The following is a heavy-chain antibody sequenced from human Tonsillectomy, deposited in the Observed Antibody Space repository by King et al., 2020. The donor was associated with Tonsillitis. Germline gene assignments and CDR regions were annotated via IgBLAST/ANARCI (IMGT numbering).Heavy chain of an antibody. CDR2: LRSKANSYST. D-gene: IGHD4-11*01. Sequence: VQLVESGGGLVQPGWSLKLPCIASGFTFSGSAMHWVRQASGRGLELVGRLRSKANSYSTEYAASVEGRFTISRDDSNNIAYLQMNSVKTEDTAVYYCTSLGDDTVTTFNYWGQGTLVTVSS. CDR3: TSLGDDTVTTFNY. V-gene: IGHV3-73*02. CDR1: GFTFSGSA. J-gene: IGHJ4*02.